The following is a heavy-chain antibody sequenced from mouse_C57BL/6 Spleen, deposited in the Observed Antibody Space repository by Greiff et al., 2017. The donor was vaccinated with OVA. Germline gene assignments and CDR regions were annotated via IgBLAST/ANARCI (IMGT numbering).Heavy chain of an antibody. CDR2: IYPGSGST. CDR1: GYTFTSYW. Sequence: VQLRQPGAELVKPGASVKMSCKASGYTFTSYWITWVKQRPGQGLEWIGDIYPGSGSTNYNEKFKSKATLTVDTSSSTAYMQLSSLTSEDSAVYYCARDYGSSRYAMDYWGQGTSVTVSS. D-gene: IGHD1-1*01. CDR3: ARDYGSSRYAMDY. J-gene: IGHJ4*01. V-gene: IGHV1-55*01.